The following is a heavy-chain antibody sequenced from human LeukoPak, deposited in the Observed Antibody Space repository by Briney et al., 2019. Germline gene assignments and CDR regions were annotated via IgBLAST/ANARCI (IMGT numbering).Heavy chain of an antibody. Sequence: ASVKVSCKVSGYTLTELSMHWVRQAPGKGLEWMGGFDPEDGETIYAQKFQGRVTMTEDTSTDTAYMELSSLRSEDTAVYYCATTFYSPMTFDIWGQGTTVTVSS. J-gene: IGHJ3*02. D-gene: IGHD2/OR15-2a*01. CDR2: FDPEDGET. CDR3: ATTFYSPMTFDI. V-gene: IGHV1-24*01. CDR1: GYTLTELS.